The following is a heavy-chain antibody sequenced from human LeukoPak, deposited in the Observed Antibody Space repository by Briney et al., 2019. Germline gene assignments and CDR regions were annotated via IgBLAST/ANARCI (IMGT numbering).Heavy chain of an antibody. V-gene: IGHV4-39*01. J-gene: IGHJ4*02. CDR1: GGSITSSSHH. CDR3: VSPRGFSYGYFDY. D-gene: IGHD5-18*01. CDR2: IYYAGNT. Sequence: SETLSLTCAVSGGSITSSSHHWGWVRQPPGKGLEWIGSIYYAGNTYYNPSLKSRLTISVDTSKGQFSLTLGSVSATDTAVYYCVSPRGFSYGYFDYWGQGTLVTVSS.